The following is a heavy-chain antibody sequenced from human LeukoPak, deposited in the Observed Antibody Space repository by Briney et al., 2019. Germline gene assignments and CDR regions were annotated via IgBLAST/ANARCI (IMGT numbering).Heavy chain of an antibody. D-gene: IGHD1-26*01. CDR2: IYSGGST. CDR3: ARVVVGATSGAGVVLDI. J-gene: IGHJ3*02. Sequence: GGSLRLSCAASGFTVSSNYMSWVRQAPGKGLEWVSVIYSGGSTYYADSVKGRFTISRDNSKNTLYLQMNSLRAEDTAVYYCARVVVGATSGAGVVLDIWGQGTMVTVSS. V-gene: IGHV3-66*01. CDR1: GFTVSSNY.